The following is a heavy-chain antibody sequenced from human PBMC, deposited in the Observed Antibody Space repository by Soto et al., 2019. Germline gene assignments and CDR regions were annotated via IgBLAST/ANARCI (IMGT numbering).Heavy chain of an antibody. CDR2: INRSGGST. CDR1: GYTFTTYY. V-gene: IGHV1-46*01. Sequence: ASVKVSCKASGYTFTTYYMHWVRQAPGQGLEWMGIINRSGGSTRYAQKLQGRVTMTRDASTSTVYMELSSLRSEDTAVYYCARDRPSYYYDSTGYPGDYWGQGTLVTVSS. D-gene: IGHD3-22*01. J-gene: IGHJ4*02. CDR3: ARDRPSYYYDSTGYPGDY.